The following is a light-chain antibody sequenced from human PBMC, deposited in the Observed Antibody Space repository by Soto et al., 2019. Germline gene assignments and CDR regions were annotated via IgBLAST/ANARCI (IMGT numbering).Light chain of an antibody. Sequence: DIQMAQSPSSLSASVGDGVTISCRPSQSISIFVNWYHQKSGKAPKLLIYDTSTLLRGVPSRFSGSGSGINFTLTITTLEPEDFATYFCEQTYMAPRTFGQGTKVDI. CDR1: QSISIF. CDR2: DTS. V-gene: IGKV1-39*01. CDR3: EQTYMAPRT. J-gene: IGKJ1*01.